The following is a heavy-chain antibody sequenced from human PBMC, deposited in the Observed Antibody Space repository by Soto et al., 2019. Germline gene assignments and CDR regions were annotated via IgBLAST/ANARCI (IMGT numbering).Heavy chain of an antibody. CDR3: ARATRKSYFDY. Sequence: QVQLQESGPGLVKPSQTLSLTCTVSGGSISSGGYYWSWIRQHPGKGLEWIGYIYYSGRTYYNPSLRTRFTISVDTSKNQFSLKLSSVTAADTAVYYCARATRKSYFDYWGQGSLVTVSS. J-gene: IGHJ4*02. V-gene: IGHV4-31*03. D-gene: IGHD2-15*01. CDR2: IYYSGRT. CDR1: GGSISSGGYY.